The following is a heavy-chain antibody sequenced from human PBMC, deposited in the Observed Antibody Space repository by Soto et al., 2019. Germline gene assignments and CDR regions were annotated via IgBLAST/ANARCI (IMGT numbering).Heavy chain of an antibody. CDR3: ASSYYYRSGMPH. CDR2: IYYSGST. CDR1: GGSISSYY. J-gene: IGHJ1*01. Sequence: SETLSLTCTVSGGSISSYYWSWIRQPPGKGLEWIGYIYYSGSTNYNPSLKSRVTISVDTSKNQFSLKLSSVTAADTAVYYCASSYYYRSGMPHWGQGTLVTVSS. V-gene: IGHV4-59*01. D-gene: IGHD3-10*01.